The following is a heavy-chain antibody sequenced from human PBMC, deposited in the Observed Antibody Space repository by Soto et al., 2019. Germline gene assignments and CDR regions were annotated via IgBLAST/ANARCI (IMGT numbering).Heavy chain of an antibody. CDR3: ARVWGGAFDI. CDR2: IYYSGST. Sequence: SETLSLTCPVSGGSISSYYWSWIRQPPGKGLEWIGYIYYSGSTNYNPSLKSRVTISVDTSKNQFSLKLSSVTAADTAVYYCARVWGGAFDIWGQGTMVT. J-gene: IGHJ3*02. V-gene: IGHV4-59*01. CDR1: GGSISSYY. D-gene: IGHD3-10*01.